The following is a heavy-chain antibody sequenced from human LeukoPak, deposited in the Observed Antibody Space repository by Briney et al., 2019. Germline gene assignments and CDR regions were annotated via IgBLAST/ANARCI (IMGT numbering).Heavy chain of an antibody. J-gene: IGHJ3*02. Sequence: PGGSLRLSCAASGFTFSSYGMSWVRQAPGKGLEWVSGISGSGGSTYYADSVTGRFTISRDNSKNTLYLQMNSLRAEDTAVYYCARGGGSDAFDIWGQGTMVTVSS. CDR1: GFTFSSYG. CDR3: ARGGGSDAFDI. CDR2: ISGSGGST. V-gene: IGHV3-23*01. D-gene: IGHD3-10*01.